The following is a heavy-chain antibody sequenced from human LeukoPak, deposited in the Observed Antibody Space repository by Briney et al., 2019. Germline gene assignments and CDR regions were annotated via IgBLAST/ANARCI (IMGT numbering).Heavy chain of an antibody. D-gene: IGHD6-13*01. CDR3: ARLRWAAGDGYYFDY. V-gene: IGHV5-51*01. CDR2: INLDDSET. CDR1: GYSFTTHW. J-gene: IGHJ4*02. Sequence: GESLKISCKGSGYSFTTHWIGWVRQMTGKGLEWMGIINLDDSETRYSPSFQGQVTISVDKSISTAYLQWSSLKASDTAMYYCARLRWAAGDGYYFDYWGQGTLVTVSS.